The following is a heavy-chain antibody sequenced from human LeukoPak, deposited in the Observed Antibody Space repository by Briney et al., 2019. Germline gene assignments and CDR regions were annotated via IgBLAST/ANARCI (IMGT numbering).Heavy chain of an antibody. J-gene: IGHJ4*02. V-gene: IGHV3-73*01. CDR3: AGNYDSWTGLNY. CDR1: GFTFSGSA. D-gene: IGHD3-3*01. Sequence: GGSLKLSCAASGFTFSGSAMHWFRQASGKGLEWVGHIGNKVSNYATEYAASLRGRFTISRDDSKDTAYLQVNSLKTEDTAVYYCAGNYDSWTGLNYWGQGTLVTVSS. CDR2: IGNKVSNYAT.